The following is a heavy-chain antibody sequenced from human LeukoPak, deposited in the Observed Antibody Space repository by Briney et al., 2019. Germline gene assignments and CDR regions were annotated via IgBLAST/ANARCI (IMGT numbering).Heavy chain of an antibody. CDR2: IYYSGST. CDR3: ARRIAVAGSRYYFDY. J-gene: IGHJ4*01. Sequence: PSETLSLTCTVSGGSISSYYWSWIRQPPGKGLEWIGYIYYSGSTNYNPSLKSRVTISVDTSKNQFSLKLSSVTAADTAVYYCARRIAVAGSRYYFDYWGQEPWSPSPQ. D-gene: IGHD6-19*01. V-gene: IGHV4-59*08. CDR1: GGSISSYY.